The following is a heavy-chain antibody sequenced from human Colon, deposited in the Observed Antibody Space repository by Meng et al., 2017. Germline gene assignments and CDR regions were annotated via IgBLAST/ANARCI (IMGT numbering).Heavy chain of an antibody. CDR3: ARQPLYRDSSGYNLRFDY. D-gene: IGHD3-22*01. CDR1: CYTFTGYG. Sequence: QGVQSEGKGKKPGAAVKESCKASCYTFTGYGISRVRQAPGKGLEWMGWISAYNGNTHYAQKLQGRATMTTDTSTSTAYMELRSLTSDDTAVYYCARQPLYRDSSGYNLRFDYWGQGTLVTVSS. CDR2: ISAYNGNT. V-gene: IGHV1-18*01. J-gene: IGHJ4*02.